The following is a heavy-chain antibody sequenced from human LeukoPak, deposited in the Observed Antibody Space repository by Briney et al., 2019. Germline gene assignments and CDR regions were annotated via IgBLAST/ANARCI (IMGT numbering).Heavy chain of an antibody. CDR3: AKVHAVTTPSDY. D-gene: IGHD4-17*01. Sequence: PSETLSLTCTVSGGSISSYYWSWIRQPPGKGLEWIGYIYYSGSTNYNPSLKSRVTISVDTSKNQFSLKLSSVTAADTAVYYCAKVHAVTTPSDYWGQGTLVTVSS. J-gene: IGHJ4*02. V-gene: IGHV4-59*08. CDR1: GGSISSYY. CDR2: IYYSGST.